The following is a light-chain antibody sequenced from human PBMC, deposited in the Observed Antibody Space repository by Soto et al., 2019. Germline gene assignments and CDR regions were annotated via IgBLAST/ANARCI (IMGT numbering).Light chain of an antibody. Sequence: DIVMTQSQLSLPVTPGEPPSISCRSSQSLLHSNGYNYLDWYLQKPGQSPQLLIYLGSNRASGVPDRFSGSGSGTDFTLKISRVEAEDVGVYYCMQALQTQWTFGQGTKVEIK. CDR3: MQALQTQWT. V-gene: IGKV2-28*01. CDR2: LGS. CDR1: QSLLHSNGYNY. J-gene: IGKJ1*01.